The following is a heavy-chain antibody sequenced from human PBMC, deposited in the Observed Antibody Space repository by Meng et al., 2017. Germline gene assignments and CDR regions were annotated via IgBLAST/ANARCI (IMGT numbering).Heavy chain of an antibody. J-gene: IGHJ4*02. CDR1: GGSISSSNW. D-gene: IGHD7-27*01. CDR3: ARIGDWGSTRYFDY. CDR2: IYHSGST. V-gene: IGHV4-4*02. Sequence: GQLQVSGPGLVNPSGTLSLTCAVSGGSISSSNWWSWVRQPPGKGLEWIGEIYHSGSTNYHPSLKSRVTISVDKSKNQFSLKLSSVTAADTAVYYCARIGDWGSTRYFDYWGQGTLVTVSS.